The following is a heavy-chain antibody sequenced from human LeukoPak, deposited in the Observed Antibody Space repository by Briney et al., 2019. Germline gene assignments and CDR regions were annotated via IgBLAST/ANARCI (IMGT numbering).Heavy chain of an antibody. CDR3: ARHGEGATGDYYFDY. V-gene: IGHV4-39*01. J-gene: IGHJ4*02. Sequence: ASETLSLTCTVSGVSIRSSRYYWGWIRQPPGKGLEWIGSIYYSGSTHYNPSLKSRVTISVDASKNQCSLKLSSVTAADTAVYYCARHGEGATGDYYFDYWGQGTLVTVSS. D-gene: IGHD1-26*01. CDR2: IYYSGST. CDR1: GVSIRSSRYY.